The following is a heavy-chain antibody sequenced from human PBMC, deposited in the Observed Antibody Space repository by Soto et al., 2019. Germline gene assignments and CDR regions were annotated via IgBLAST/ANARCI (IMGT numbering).Heavy chain of an antibody. CDR2: ISYSGST. CDR1: GGSVSSGIYY. D-gene: IGHD6-19*01. CDR3: ARAHSSGRIFDS. Sequence: PSETLSLTCTVSGGSVSSGIYYWSWIRQPPGKGLEWIGYISYSGSTNCNPSLKSRVTISVDTSKSQFSLNLSSVTAADTAVYYCARAHSSGRIFDSWGQGTLVTVSS. J-gene: IGHJ4*02. V-gene: IGHV4-61*01.